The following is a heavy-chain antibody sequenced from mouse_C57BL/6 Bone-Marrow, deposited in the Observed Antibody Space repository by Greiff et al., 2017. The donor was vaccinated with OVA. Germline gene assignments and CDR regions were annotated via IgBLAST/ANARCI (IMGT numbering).Heavy chain of an antibody. CDR1: GYTFTSYW. Sequence: QVQLQQPGPELVKPGASVKLSCKASGYTFTSYWMHWVKQRPGQGLEWIGNINPSNGGTNYNEKFKSKATLTLDKSSSTAYMQLSSLTSEDSAVYYCARFGSSYRGFAYWGQGTLVTVSA. V-gene: IGHV1-53*01. J-gene: IGHJ3*01. D-gene: IGHD1-1*01. CDR3: ARFGSSYRGFAY. CDR2: INPSNGGT.